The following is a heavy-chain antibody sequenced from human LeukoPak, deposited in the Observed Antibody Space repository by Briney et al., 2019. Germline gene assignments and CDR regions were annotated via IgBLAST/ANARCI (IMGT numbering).Heavy chain of an antibody. CDR2: FYRGETT. CDR1: GFTVSSSY. V-gene: IGHV3-53*01. D-gene: IGHD6-19*01. CDR3: AKGHSAWFEDYFDY. J-gene: IGHJ4*02. Sequence: GGSLRLSCVVSGFTVSSSYMYWVRQAPGKGLEWVSFFYRGETTYYAESVRGRFTISRDISKNTLYLQMSSLKTEDTAVYYCAKGHSAWFEDYFDYWGQGTLVTVSS.